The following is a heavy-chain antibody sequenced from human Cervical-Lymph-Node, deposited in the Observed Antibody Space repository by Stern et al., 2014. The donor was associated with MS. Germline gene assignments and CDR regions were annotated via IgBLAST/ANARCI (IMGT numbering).Heavy chain of an antibody. J-gene: IGHJ4*02. V-gene: IGHV1-3*01. D-gene: IGHD6-13*01. CDR1: GYTFTNYA. Sequence: QVQLVQSGAEVKKPGASVKVSCKASGYTFTNYALHWVRQAPGQRPEWMGWIHPGNGDAKYSQNSQDRVTITRDTSANTVYMELRSLRVEDTAMYYCARGYSTTYLDYWGQGTLVTVSS. CDR3: ARGYSTTYLDY. CDR2: IHPGNGDA.